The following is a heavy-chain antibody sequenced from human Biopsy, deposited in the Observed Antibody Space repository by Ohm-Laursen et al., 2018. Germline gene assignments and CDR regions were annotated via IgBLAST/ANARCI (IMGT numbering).Heavy chain of an antibody. D-gene: IGHD1-14*01. V-gene: IGHV3-23*01. Sequence: GSLRLSCSASGFTFHPYAMNWVRQAPGKGLEWVAHIDVSDYNTYYADSVRGRFTISRDNSKQMVHLEINSLTADDTAVYYCVKQWGGYNFDSWGQGTLVTVSS. J-gene: IGHJ5*01. CDR1: GFTFHPYA. CDR2: IDVSDYNT. CDR3: VKQWGGYNFDS.